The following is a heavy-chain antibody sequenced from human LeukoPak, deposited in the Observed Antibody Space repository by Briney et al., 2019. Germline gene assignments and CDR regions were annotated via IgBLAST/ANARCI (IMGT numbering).Heavy chain of an antibody. CDR1: GGSITSSSYY. CDR3: ARGRRDGYNLEYFDK. CDR2: FYYSGST. Sequence: SETLSLTCTVSGGSITSSSYYWGWIRQPPGKGLQWIGSFYYSGSTYYNPSLKSRVTIYVDTSKNQFSLKLSSVTAADAAVYYCARGRRDGYNLEYFDKWGQGTLVTVSS. D-gene: IGHD5-24*01. J-gene: IGHJ4*02. V-gene: IGHV4-39*01.